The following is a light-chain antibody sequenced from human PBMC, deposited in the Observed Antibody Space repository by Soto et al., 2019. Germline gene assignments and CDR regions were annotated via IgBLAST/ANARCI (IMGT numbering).Light chain of an antibody. CDR2: DVS. V-gene: IGLV2-14*03. Sequence: QSALTQPASVSGSPGQSITISRTGTSSDVGNYNYVSWHQHHPGKAPKLMINDVSNRPSGVSSRFSGSKSGNTASLTISGLQAEDEADYYCSSYTSSDTYVFGTGTKVTVL. CDR3: SSYTSSDTYV. J-gene: IGLJ1*01. CDR1: SSDVGNYNY.